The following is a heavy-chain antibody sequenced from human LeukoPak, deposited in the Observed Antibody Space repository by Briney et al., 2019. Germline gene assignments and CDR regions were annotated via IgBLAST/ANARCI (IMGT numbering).Heavy chain of an antibody. V-gene: IGHV4-61*02. CDR3: ARRMWEYSTGAYDI. J-gene: IGHJ3*02. D-gene: IGHD6-6*01. Sequence: PSPTLSLTCTVSGGSITSGSYYWSWIRQPAGQGLEWIGRIYTSGSTNYNPSLKSRVTISVDTSKNQFSLKLSSVTAADTAVYYCARRMWEYSTGAYDIWGQGAVVTVSS. CDR1: GGSITSGSYY. CDR2: IYTSGST.